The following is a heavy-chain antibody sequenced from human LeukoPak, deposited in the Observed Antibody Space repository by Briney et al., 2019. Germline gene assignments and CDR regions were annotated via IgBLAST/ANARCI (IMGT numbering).Heavy chain of an antibody. J-gene: IGHJ4*02. D-gene: IGHD4-17*01. CDR3: ARGKIGYYYGDYDGY. Sequence: GGSLRLSCAASGFTFSSYDMNWVRQAPGKGLEWVSYISSISSTKYYADSVKGRFTISRDNAKNSLYLQMNSLRDEDTAVYYCARGKIGYYYGDYDGYWGQGTLVTVSS. CDR1: GFTFSSYD. V-gene: IGHV3-48*02. CDR2: ISSISSTK.